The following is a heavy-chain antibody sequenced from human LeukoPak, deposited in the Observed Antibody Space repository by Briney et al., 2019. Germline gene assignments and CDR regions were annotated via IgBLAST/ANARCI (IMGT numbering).Heavy chain of an antibody. D-gene: IGHD6-13*01. CDR3: ARSTGSSSSWEFDS. J-gene: IGHJ4*02. CDR1: GYRLTSYW. CDR2: IYSGDSDT. V-gene: IGHV5-51*01. Sequence: GESLKISCKGSGYRLTSYWIGWVRQMPGKGLEWMGIIYSGDSDTRYSPSFQGQVTISADKSITTAYLQWSSLKASDTAMYYCARSTGSSSSWEFDSWGQGTLVTVSS.